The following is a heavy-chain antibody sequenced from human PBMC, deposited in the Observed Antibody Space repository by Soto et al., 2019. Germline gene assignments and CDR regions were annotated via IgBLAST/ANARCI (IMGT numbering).Heavy chain of an antibody. J-gene: IGHJ4*02. CDR1: GFTSSDYR. CDR2: SRDKANSYST. Sequence: EVQLVESGGGLVQPGGSLRLSCVASGFTSSDYRMDWVRKAPGKGLEWVARSRDKANSYSTEYAASVRGRFTISRDDSKNSLYLQMSGLKTEDTAVYYCSRDIGKSSFDSWGQGTLVTVSS. CDR3: SRDIGKSSFDS. V-gene: IGHV3-72*01. D-gene: IGHD1-26*01.